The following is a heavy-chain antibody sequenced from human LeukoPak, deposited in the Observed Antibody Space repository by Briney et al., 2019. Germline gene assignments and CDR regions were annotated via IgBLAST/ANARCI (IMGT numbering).Heavy chain of an antibody. Sequence: SVKVSCKASGGTFSSYAISWVRQAPGQVLEWMGRIIPILGIANYAQKFQGRVTITADKSTSTAYMELSSLRSEDTAVYYCAGEDPYYDFWSGYYGPLGYWGQGTLVTVSS. V-gene: IGHV1-69*04. CDR1: GGTFSSYA. J-gene: IGHJ4*02. CDR3: AGEDPYYDFWSGYYGPLGY. D-gene: IGHD3-3*01. CDR2: IIPILGIA.